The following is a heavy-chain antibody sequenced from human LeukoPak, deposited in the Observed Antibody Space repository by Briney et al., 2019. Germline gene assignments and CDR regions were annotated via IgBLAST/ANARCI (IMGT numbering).Heavy chain of an antibody. CDR2: ISYDGSNK. Sequence: GGSLRLSCAASGFTFSSYAMHWVRQAPGKGLEWVAVISYDGSNKYYADSVKGRFTISRDNAKNSLYLQMNSLRAEDTAVYYCARVGCSSTSCHYDAFDIWGQGTMVTVSS. J-gene: IGHJ3*02. CDR3: ARVGCSSTSCHYDAFDI. D-gene: IGHD2-2*01. V-gene: IGHV3-30-3*01. CDR1: GFTFSSYA.